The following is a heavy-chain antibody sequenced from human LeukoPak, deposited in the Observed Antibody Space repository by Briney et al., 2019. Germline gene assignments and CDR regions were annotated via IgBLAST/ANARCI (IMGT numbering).Heavy chain of an antibody. Sequence: GRSLRLSCAASGFSFSSYGMHWVRQAPGKGLEWVAVIWIDGSEKYYGDSVQGRFTISRNNANNTVDLEMKRLRADDTAVYYCAKVGEFETFGGNSNWYFDLWGRGTLVTVSS. D-gene: IGHD4-23*01. V-gene: IGHV3-33*06. CDR3: AKVGEFETFGGNSNWYFDL. CDR2: IWIDGSEK. J-gene: IGHJ2*01. CDR1: GFSFSSYG.